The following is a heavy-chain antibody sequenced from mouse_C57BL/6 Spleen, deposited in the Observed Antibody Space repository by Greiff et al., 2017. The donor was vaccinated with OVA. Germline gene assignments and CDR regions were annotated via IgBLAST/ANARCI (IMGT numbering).Heavy chain of an antibody. D-gene: IGHD2-5*01. V-gene: IGHV5-9*01. CDR2: ISGGGGNT. CDR3: ARHSNNAMDY. J-gene: IGHJ4*01. CDR1: GFTFSSYT. Sequence: EVHLVESGGGLVKPGGSLKLSCAASGFTFSSYTMSWVRQTPEKRLEWVATISGGGGNTYYPDSVKGRFTISRDNAKNTLYLQMSSLRSEDTALYYCARHSNNAMDYWGQGTSVTVSS.